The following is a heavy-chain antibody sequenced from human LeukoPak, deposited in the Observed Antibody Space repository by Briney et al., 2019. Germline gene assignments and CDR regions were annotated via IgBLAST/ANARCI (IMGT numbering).Heavy chain of an antibody. CDR2: IYYSGST. V-gene: IGHV4-59*01. Sequence: SETLSLXCTVSGGSISSYYWSWSRQPPGKGLEWIGYIYYSGSTNYNPSLKSRVTISVDTSKNQFSLKLSSVTAADTAVYYCARVRYSSSWALFDYWGQGTLVTVSS. CDR3: ARVRYSSSWALFDY. CDR1: GGSISSYY. J-gene: IGHJ4*02. D-gene: IGHD6-13*01.